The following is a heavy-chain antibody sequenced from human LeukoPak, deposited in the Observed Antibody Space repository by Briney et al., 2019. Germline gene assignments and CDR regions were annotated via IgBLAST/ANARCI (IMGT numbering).Heavy chain of an antibody. V-gene: IGHV4-34*01. CDR2: INHSGST. CDR3: ASTPVGATLIDAFDI. D-gene: IGHD1-26*01. J-gene: IGHJ3*02. Sequence: GSLRPSCAASGFIFSSYAMHWVRQAPGKGLEWIGEINHSGSTNYNPSLKSRVTISVDTSKNQFSLKLSSVTAADTAVYYCASTPVGATLIDAFDIWGQGTMVTVSS. CDR1: GFIFSSYA.